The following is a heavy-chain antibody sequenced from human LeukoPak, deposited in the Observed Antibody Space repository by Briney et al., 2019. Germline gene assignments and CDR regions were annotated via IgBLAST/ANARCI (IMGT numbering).Heavy chain of an antibody. Sequence: GESLKISCKGSGYSFTSYWIGWVRQMPGKGLEWMGIIYPGDSDTRYSPSFQGQVTISADKSISTAYLQWSSLKASDAAMYYCARRGTGSGLGEKRRLYYYYGMDVWGPGTTVTVSS. CDR3: ARRGTGSGLGEKRRLYYYYGMDV. J-gene: IGHJ6*02. CDR2: IYPGDSDT. V-gene: IGHV5-51*01. D-gene: IGHD3-16*01. CDR1: GYSFTSYW.